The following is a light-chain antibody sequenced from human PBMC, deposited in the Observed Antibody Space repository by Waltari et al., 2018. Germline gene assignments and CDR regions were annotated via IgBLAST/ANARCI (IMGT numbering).Light chain of an antibody. CDR2: WSS. Sequence: LNTTNDKYYSSWYQKQPGHPPMLLFYWSSTRPSGVPDRFSGSGSATDFTLTISSLPAEDVAVYYCQQYYSRLTFGQGTRVEIK. CDR1: LNTTNDKYY. CDR3: QQYYSRLT. V-gene: IGKV4-1*01. J-gene: IGKJ1*01.